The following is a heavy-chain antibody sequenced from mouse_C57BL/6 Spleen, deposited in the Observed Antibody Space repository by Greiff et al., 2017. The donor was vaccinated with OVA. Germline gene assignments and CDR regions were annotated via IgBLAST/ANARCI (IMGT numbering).Heavy chain of an antibody. J-gene: IGHJ4*01. V-gene: IGHV1-52*01. CDR2: IDPSDSET. Sequence: QVQLKQPGAELVRPGSSVKLSCKASGYTFTSYWMHWVKQRPIQGLEWIGNIDPSDSETHYNQKFKDKATLTVDKSSSTAYMQLSSLTSEDSAVYYCARSGVYYGYDDAMDYWGQGTSVTVSS. CDR3: ARSGVYYGYDDAMDY. CDR1: GYTFTSYW. D-gene: IGHD2-2*01.